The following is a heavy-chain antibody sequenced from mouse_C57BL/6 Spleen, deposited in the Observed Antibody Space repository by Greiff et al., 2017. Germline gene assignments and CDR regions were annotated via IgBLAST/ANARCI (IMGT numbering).Heavy chain of an antibody. CDR3: ARYGSYWYFDV. J-gene: IGHJ1*03. D-gene: IGHD2-2*01. Sequence: VKLQQPGAELVKPGASVKLSCKASGYTFTSYWMHWVKQRPGQGLEWIGMIHPNSGSTNYNEKFKSKATLTVDKSSSTAYMQLSSLTAEDSAVYFCARYGSYWYFDVWGTGSKGIVSA. CDR2: IHPNSGST. V-gene: IGHV1-64*01. CDR1: GYTFTSYW.